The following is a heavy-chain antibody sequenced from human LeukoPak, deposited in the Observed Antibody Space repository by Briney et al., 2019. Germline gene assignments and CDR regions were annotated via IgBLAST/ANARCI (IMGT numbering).Heavy chain of an antibody. V-gene: IGHV1-46*01. CDR1: GYTFTSYY. CDR3: ARGAYGDPPAEYFQH. J-gene: IGHJ1*01. Sequence: GASVKVSCKASGYTFTSYYMHWVRQAPGQGLEWMGIVNPSGGSTSYAQKFQGRVTMTRDMSTSTVYMELSSLRSEDTAVYYCARGAYGDPPAEYFQHWGQGTLVTVSS. CDR2: VNPSGGST. D-gene: IGHD4-17*01.